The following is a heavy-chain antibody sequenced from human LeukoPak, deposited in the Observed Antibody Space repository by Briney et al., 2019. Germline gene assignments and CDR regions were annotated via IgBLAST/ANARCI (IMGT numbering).Heavy chain of an antibody. CDR1: GYSTSSGYY. J-gene: IGHJ4*02. D-gene: IGHD1-26*01. Sequence: SETLSLTCAVSGYSTSSGYYWGWIRQHPGKGLEWIGSIYHSGSTYYNPSLKSRVTISVDTSKNQFSLKLSSVTAADTAVYYCARRLVGANVFDYWGQGTLVTVSS. CDR3: ARRLVGANVFDY. V-gene: IGHV4-38-2*01. CDR2: IYHSGST.